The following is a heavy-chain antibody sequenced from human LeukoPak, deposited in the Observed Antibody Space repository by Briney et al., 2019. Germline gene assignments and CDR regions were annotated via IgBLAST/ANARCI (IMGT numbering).Heavy chain of an antibody. CDR2: IKEDGRQA. Sequence: PGGSLRLSCVGSGSTFNGHWLTWVRQAPGRGLEWGASIKEDGRQAYYMDSVKDRFTISRDNSKKSLYLQMNSLRIEDAAVYYCAREWYDYGGDSEGYWGQGTLVSVSS. CDR3: AREWYDYGGDSEGY. J-gene: IGHJ4*02. V-gene: IGHV3-7*01. CDR1: GSTFNGHW. D-gene: IGHD4-23*01.